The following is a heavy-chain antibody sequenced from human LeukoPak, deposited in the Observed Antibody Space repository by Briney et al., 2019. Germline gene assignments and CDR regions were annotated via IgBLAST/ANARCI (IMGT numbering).Heavy chain of an antibody. J-gene: IGHJ6*03. CDR1: GYSISSGYQ. V-gene: IGHV4-38-2*01. D-gene: IGHD1-26*01. CDR2: IYQSGST. CDR3: ARPGMHYYYYMDV. Sequence: SETLSLMCSVSGYSISSGYQWGWIRQSPGQGLEWIGSIYQSGSTYDNPSLKSRVTISVDTSKNQFSLKLSSVTAADTAVYYCARPGMHYYYYMDVWGKGTTVTVSS.